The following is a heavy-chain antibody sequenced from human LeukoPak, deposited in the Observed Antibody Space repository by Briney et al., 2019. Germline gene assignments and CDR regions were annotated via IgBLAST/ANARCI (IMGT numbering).Heavy chain of an antibody. CDR2: IYYSDST. Sequence: KTSETLSLTCTVSGGSINNYFWSWIRQPPGKGLECIAYIYYSDSTNYKPSLKSRVTVSVDTSKNQFSLKVSSVTAADTAVYYCARVKDPGGYYYYYYMDIWGKGNTVTVSS. CDR3: ARVKDPGGYYYYYYMDI. J-gene: IGHJ6*03. D-gene: IGHD3-16*01. V-gene: IGHV4-59*12. CDR1: GGSINNYF.